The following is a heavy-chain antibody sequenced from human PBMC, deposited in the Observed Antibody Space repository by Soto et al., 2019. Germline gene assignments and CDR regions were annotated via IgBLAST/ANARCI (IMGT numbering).Heavy chain of an antibody. V-gene: IGHV3-30-3*01. CDR3: AREKVKSFYYYYYGMDV. Sequence: GFVKVSFVASGFPFSSYAMHGVGQAPGKGLEWVAVISYDGSNKYYADSVKGRFTISRDNSKNTLYLQMNSLRAEDTAVYYCAREKVKSFYYYYYGMDVWVQGTKVSV. CDR1: GFPFSSYA. CDR2: ISYDGSNK. J-gene: IGHJ6*02.